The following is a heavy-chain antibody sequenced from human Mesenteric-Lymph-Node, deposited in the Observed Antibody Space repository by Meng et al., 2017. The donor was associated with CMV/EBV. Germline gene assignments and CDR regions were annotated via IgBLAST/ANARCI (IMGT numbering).Heavy chain of an antibody. CDR2: SENSGDST. Sequence: GESLKISCAASGFTFSNSAMSWVRQAPGKGLEWVSSSENSGDSTFYGDSVKGRFTISRDNSKKTVYLQMNSLRAEDTAVYYCARDAYYYDSSGYCYFDYWGQGTLVTVSS. CDR1: GFTFSNSA. V-gene: IGHV3-23*01. J-gene: IGHJ4*02. D-gene: IGHD3-22*01. CDR3: ARDAYYYDSSGYCYFDY.